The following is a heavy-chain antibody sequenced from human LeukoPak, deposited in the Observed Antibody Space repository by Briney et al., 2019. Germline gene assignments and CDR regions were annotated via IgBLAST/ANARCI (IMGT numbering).Heavy chain of an antibody. V-gene: IGHV3-11*04. J-gene: IGHJ4*02. CDR1: GGSFSGYY. D-gene: IGHD4-17*01. CDR3: ARVYGDYFDY. CDR2: ISSSGSSI. Sequence: LSLTCAVYGGSFSGYYWSWIRQAPGKGLECVSYISSSGSSIYYADSVKGRFTISRDNAKNSLYLQMNSLRAEDTAMYYCARVYGDYFDYWGQGTLVTVSS.